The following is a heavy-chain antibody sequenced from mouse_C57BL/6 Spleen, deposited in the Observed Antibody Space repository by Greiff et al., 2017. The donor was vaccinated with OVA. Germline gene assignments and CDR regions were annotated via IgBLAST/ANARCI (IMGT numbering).Heavy chain of an antibody. J-gene: IGHJ2*01. V-gene: IGHV1-15*01. CDR3: TRLSYGSSPYYCDY. Sequence: LVESGAELVRPGASVTLSCKASGYTFTDYEMHWVKQTPVHGLEWIGAIDPETGGTAYNQKFKGKAILTADKSSSTAYMELRSLTSEDSAVYYCTRLSYGSSPYYCDYWGQGTTLTVSS. D-gene: IGHD1-1*01. CDR2: IDPETGGT. CDR1: GYTFTDYE.